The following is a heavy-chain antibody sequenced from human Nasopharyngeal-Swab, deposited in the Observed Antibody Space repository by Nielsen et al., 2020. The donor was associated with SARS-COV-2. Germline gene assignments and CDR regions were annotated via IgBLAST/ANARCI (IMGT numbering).Heavy chain of an antibody. CDR3: ARRHLRESIVVPAAPREYFQH. J-gene: IGHJ1*01. V-gene: IGHV4-34*01. Sequence: SETLSLTCAVYGGSFSGYYWSWIRHPPGKGLEWIGEINHSGSTNYNPSLKSRVTISIDTSKNQFSLKLGSVTAADTAVYYCARRHLRESIVVPAAPREYFQHWGQGTMVTVSS. CDR1: GGSFSGYY. CDR2: INHSGST. D-gene: IGHD2-2*01.